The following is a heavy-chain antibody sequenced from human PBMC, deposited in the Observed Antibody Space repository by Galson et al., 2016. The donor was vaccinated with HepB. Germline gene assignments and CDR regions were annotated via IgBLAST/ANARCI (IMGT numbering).Heavy chain of an antibody. CDR3: AKDAGHWLAYFDY. D-gene: IGHD6-19*01. CDR2: ISYDGSNQ. Sequence: SLRLSCAASGFTFSTYGLHWVRQAPGKGLEWVAVISYDGSNQYYADSVKGRFTISRDNSKNTLYLQMNSLRAEDTAVYYCAKDAGHWLAYFDYWGQGTLVTVSS. J-gene: IGHJ4*02. CDR1: GFTFSTYG. V-gene: IGHV3-30*18.